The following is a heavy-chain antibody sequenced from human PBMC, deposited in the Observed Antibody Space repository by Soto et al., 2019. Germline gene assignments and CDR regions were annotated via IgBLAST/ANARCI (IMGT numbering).Heavy chain of an antibody. J-gene: IGHJ3*02. CDR1: GGSISSGGYS. Sequence: SETLSLTCAVSGGSISSGGYSWSWIRQPPGKGLEWTGYIYHSGSTYYNPSLKSRVTISVDRSKNQFSLKLSSVTAADTAVYYCARTPDIWGQATMVTVSS. CDR2: IYHSGST. CDR3: ARTPDI. V-gene: IGHV4-30-2*01.